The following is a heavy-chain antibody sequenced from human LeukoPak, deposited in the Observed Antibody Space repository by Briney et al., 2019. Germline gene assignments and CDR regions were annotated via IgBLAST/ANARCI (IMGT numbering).Heavy chain of an antibody. CDR2: TWYDGSNK. CDR3: ARVPSSSYYYYYGMDV. V-gene: IGHV3-33*01. Sequence: GGSLRLSCAASGFTFSSYGMHWVRQAPGKGLEWVAVTWYDGSNKYYADSVKGRFTISRDNSKNSLYLQMNSLRAEDTAVYYCARVPSSSYYYYYGMDVWGQGTTVTVSS. CDR1: GFTFSSYG. D-gene: IGHD6-13*01. J-gene: IGHJ6*02.